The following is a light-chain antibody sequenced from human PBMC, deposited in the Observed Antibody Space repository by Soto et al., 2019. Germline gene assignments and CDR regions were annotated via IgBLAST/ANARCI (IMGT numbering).Light chain of an antibody. Sequence: EIVLTQSPATLSLSPGERATLSCRASQSVGTILAWYQQKPGQAPRLLIYEASNRDAGIPARFSGSGSGTDFTLAISRLEPEDFAVYYCQQRADWPLTFGGGTKVEIK. CDR1: QSVGTI. CDR3: QQRADWPLT. CDR2: EAS. J-gene: IGKJ4*01. V-gene: IGKV3-11*01.